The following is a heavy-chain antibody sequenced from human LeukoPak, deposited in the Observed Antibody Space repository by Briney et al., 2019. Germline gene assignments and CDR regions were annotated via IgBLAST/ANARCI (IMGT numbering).Heavy chain of an antibody. Sequence: SETLSLTCAVYGGSFSGYYWSWIRQAPGKGLEWIGYIYYSGSTNYNPSLKSRVTISVDTSKNQFSLKLSSVTAADTAVYYCARAHSSGWLVDYWGQGTLVTVSS. CDR2: IYYSGST. J-gene: IGHJ4*02. V-gene: IGHV4-59*01. CDR1: GGSFSGYY. CDR3: ARAHSSGWLVDY. D-gene: IGHD6-19*01.